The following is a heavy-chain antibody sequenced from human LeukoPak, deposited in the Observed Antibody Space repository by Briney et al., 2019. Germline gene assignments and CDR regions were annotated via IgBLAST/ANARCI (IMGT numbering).Heavy chain of an antibody. J-gene: IGHJ4*02. CDR3: AINKDSSAFDY. V-gene: IGHV1-2*06. D-gene: IGHD6-6*01. CDR2: INLDSGGT. CDR1: GYTFTDHY. Sequence: GASVKDSCKASGYTFTDHYVHWVRQAPGQGLEWMGRINLDSGGTNFAQKFQGRVTMNRDTSISTAYMELSRLTSDDTAVFYCAINKDSSAFDYWGQGNLVTVSS.